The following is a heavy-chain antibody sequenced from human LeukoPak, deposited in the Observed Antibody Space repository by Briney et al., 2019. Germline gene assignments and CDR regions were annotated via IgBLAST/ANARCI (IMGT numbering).Heavy chain of an antibody. CDR1: GYTFTSYG. V-gene: IGHV1-18*01. CDR2: ISAYNGNT. Sequence: ASVKVSCKASGYTFTSYGISWVRQAPGQGLEWMGWISAYNGNTNYAQKLQGRVTMTTDTSTSTAYMELRSLRSDDTAVYYCARASRIAVAGTRARSFDYWGQGTLVTVSS. J-gene: IGHJ4*02. CDR3: ARASRIAVAGTRARSFDY. D-gene: IGHD6-19*01.